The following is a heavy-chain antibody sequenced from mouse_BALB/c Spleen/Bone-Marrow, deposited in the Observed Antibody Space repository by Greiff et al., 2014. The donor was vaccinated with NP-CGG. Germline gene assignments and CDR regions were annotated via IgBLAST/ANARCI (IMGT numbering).Heavy chain of an antibody. D-gene: IGHD2-1*01. CDR2: INPSNGRT. CDR3: ARGDGKYAFAY. Sequence: VKLMESGAELVKPGASVKLSCKASGYTFTTYWMQWVKQRPGQGLEWIGEINPSNGRTNCNEKFKRKATLTVDKSSSTAYMQLSSLTSEDSAVYYCARGDGKYAFAYWGQGTLVTVSA. CDR1: GYTFTTYW. V-gene: IGHV1S81*02. J-gene: IGHJ3*01.